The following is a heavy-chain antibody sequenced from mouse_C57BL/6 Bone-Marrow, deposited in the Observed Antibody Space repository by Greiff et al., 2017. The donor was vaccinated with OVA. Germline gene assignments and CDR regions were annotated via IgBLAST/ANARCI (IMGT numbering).Heavy chain of an antibody. Sequence: EVQLQQSGTVLARPGASVKMSCKTSGYTFTSYWMHWVKQRPGQGLEWIGAIYPGNSDTSYNQKFKGKAKLTAVTSASTAYMELSSLTNEDSAVEYCTTWGDYARLAYAMDYWGQGTSVTVSS. CDR2: IYPGNSDT. CDR3: TTWGDYARLAYAMDY. D-gene: IGHD2-4*01. V-gene: IGHV1-5*01. CDR1: GYTFTSYW. J-gene: IGHJ4*01.